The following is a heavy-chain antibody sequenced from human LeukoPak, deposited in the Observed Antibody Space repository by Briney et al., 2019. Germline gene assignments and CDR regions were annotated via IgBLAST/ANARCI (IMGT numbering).Heavy chain of an antibody. J-gene: IGHJ4*02. V-gene: IGHV4-34*12. CDR1: GGSFSGYY. Sequence: SGTLSLTCAVFGGSFSGYYWTWIRQSPGKGLEWIGEIVDSGRTNYSPSLKSRVTLSVETSKKQFSLSLSSVTAADTALYYCARGSVLTGYASFDFWGLGALVTVSS. CDR2: IVDSGRT. CDR3: ARGSVLTGYASFDF. D-gene: IGHD2-2*01.